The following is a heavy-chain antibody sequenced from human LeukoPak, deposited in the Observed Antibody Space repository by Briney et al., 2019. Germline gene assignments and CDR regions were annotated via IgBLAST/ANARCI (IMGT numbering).Heavy chain of an antibody. CDR3: ARGSVCAGPPPLSTVIHHYYMDV. CDR1: GGSFSGYY. Sequence: PSETLSLTCAVYGGSFSGYYWSWIRQPPGKGLEWIGEINHSGSTNYNPSLKSRVTISVDTSKNQFSLKLSSVTAADTAVYYCARGSVCAGPPPLSTVIHHYYMDVWGKGTTVTVSS. D-gene: IGHD2/OR15-2a*01. J-gene: IGHJ6*03. CDR2: INHSGST. V-gene: IGHV4-34*01.